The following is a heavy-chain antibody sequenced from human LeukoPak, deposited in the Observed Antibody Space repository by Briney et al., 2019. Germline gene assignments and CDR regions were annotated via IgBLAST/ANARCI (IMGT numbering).Heavy chain of an antibody. CDR3: ARDRTYYDILTGYSEWGNFDY. V-gene: IGHV4-34*01. CDR1: GGSFSSYY. D-gene: IGHD3-9*01. CDR2: INHSGST. J-gene: IGHJ4*02. Sequence: SETLSLTCAVYGGSFSSYYWTWIRQPPGKGLEWIGEINHSGSTNYNPSLKSRVTISVDTSKNQFSLKLSSVTAADTAVYYCARDRTYYDILTGYSEWGNFDYWGQGTLVTVSS.